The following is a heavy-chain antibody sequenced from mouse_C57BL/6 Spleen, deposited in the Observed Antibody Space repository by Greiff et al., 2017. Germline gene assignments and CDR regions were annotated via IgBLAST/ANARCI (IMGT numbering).Heavy chain of an antibody. V-gene: IGHV5-17*01. D-gene: IGHD1-1*01. Sequence: EVMLVESGGGLVKPGGSLKLSCAASGFTFSDYGMHWVRQAPEKGLEWVAYISSGSSTIYYADTVKGRFPISRDNAKNTLFLQMTSLRSEDTAMYYCARDGSSVFDYWGQGTTLTVSS. CDR3: ARDGSSVFDY. J-gene: IGHJ2*01. CDR2: ISSGSSTI. CDR1: GFTFSDYG.